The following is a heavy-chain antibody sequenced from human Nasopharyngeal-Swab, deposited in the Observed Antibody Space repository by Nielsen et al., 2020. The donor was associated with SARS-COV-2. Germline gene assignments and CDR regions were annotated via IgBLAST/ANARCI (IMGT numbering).Heavy chain of an antibody. CDR3: ARDRSEGGSGEDAFDI. V-gene: IGHV3-21*01. Sequence: GESLKISCAASGFTFSSYSMNWVRQAPGKGLEWVSSISSSSSYIYYADSVKGRFTISRDNAKNSLYLQMNSLRAEDTAVYYSARDRSEGGSGEDAFDIWGQGTMVTVSS. D-gene: IGHD2-15*01. J-gene: IGHJ3*02. CDR1: GFTFSSYS. CDR2: ISSSSSYI.